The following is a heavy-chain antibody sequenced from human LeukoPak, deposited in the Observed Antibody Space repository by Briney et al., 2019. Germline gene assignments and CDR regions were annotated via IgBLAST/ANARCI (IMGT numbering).Heavy chain of an antibody. D-gene: IGHD6-13*01. Sequence: GGSLRLSCAASGFTFSDYYMNWIRQAPGKGLEWVSYISSSGSTIKYADSVKGRFTISRDDAKNSLYLQMNSLRAEDTAMYYCARSTAAAGPRFGYWGQGTLVTVSS. CDR1: GFTFSDYY. J-gene: IGHJ4*02. V-gene: IGHV3-11*01. CDR2: ISSSGSTI. CDR3: ARSTAAAGPRFGY.